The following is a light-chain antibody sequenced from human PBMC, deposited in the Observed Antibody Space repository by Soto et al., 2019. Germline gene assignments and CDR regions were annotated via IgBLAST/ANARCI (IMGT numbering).Light chain of an antibody. Sequence: DIQMTQSPSSLSASVGDRVTITCRASQSISTYLNWFQQKPGKAPNFLIYGAASLQSGVPSRFSGSGSGTDFTLTISSLQPEDFATYYCQQSYSTPETFGQGTKVEIK. CDR3: QQSYSTPET. J-gene: IGKJ1*01. CDR1: QSISTY. CDR2: GAA. V-gene: IGKV1-39*01.